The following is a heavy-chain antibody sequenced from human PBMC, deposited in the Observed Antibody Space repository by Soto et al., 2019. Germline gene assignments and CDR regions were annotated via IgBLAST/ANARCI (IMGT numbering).Heavy chain of an antibody. Sequence: PWESLKISCQGSGDSFTSYWITWVRQMPGKGLEWMGRIDLSDSYTHYSPSFQGHVTISVDKSISTAYLQWNSLTASDTAMYYCAIVPGGSNWYIRPFDCWGQGTLVTVSS. V-gene: IGHV5-10-1*01. J-gene: IGHJ5*01. CDR1: GDSFTSYW. CDR2: IDLSDSYT. CDR3: AIVPGGSNWYIRPFDC. D-gene: IGHD6-13*01.